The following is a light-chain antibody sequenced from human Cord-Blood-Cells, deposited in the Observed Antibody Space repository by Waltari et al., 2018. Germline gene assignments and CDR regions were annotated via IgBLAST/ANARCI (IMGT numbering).Light chain of an antibody. Sequence: LQVTQSPSSLSASVRNRVTITCRASQSISSYLNWYQQKPGKAPKLLIYAASSLQSGVPSRFSGSGSGTDFTLTISSLQPEDFATYYCQQSYSTPWTFGQGTKVEIK. CDR1: QSISSY. V-gene: IGKV1-39*01. CDR3: QQSYSTPWT. J-gene: IGKJ1*01. CDR2: AAS.